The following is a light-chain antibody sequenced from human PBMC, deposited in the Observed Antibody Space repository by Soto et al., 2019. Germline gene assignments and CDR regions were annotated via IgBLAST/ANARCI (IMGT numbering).Light chain of an antibody. J-gene: IGLJ1*01. CDR1: SSDVGSYNL. CDR3: CSYEGSSLYV. V-gene: IGLV2-23*01. Sequence: QSALTQPASVSGSPGQSITISCTGTSSDVGSYNLVSWYQQHPGKAPKLMIYEGSKRPSGVSNRFSGSKSCNTASLTISGLQAEDEADYYCCSYEGSSLYVFGTGTKLTVL. CDR2: EGS.